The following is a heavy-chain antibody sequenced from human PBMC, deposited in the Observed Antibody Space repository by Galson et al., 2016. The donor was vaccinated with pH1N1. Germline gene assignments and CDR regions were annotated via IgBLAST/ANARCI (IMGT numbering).Heavy chain of an antibody. Sequence: SLRLSCAASGFIFSSYAMTWVRQAPGKGLEWVSALSATSTAVYYGNSVKGRFTISRDNSKNTLYLQMNSLRAEDTAVYYCAKGGGVGVPGYYYALDVWGQGTAVTVSS. V-gene: IGHV3-23*01. J-gene: IGHJ6*02. CDR2: LSATSTAV. CDR3: AKGGGVGVPGYYYALDV. D-gene: IGHD2-2*01. CDR1: GFIFSSYA.